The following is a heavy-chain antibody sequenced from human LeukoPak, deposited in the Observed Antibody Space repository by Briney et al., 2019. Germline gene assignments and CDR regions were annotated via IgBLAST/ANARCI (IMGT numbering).Heavy chain of an antibody. Sequence: ASVKVSCKASGYTFTSCAMNWVRQAPGQGLEWMGWINTNTGNPTYAQGFTGRFVFSLDTSVSTAYLQISSLKAEDTAVYYCARDAVIAVAAEYYYYYMDVWGKGTTVTVSS. CDR2: INTNTGNP. CDR3: ARDAVIAVAAEYYYYYMDV. J-gene: IGHJ6*03. V-gene: IGHV7-4-1*02. D-gene: IGHD6-19*01. CDR1: GYTFTSCA.